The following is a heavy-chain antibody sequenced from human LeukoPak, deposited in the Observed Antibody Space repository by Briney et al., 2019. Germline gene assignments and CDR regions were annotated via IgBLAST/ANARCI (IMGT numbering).Heavy chain of an antibody. CDR1: RFTFSNYW. Sequence: PGGSLRLSCAASRFTFSNYWMSWVRQAPGKGLEWVANIKQDGCEKYYVDSVKGRFTISRDNAKNSLYLQMNTLRAEDTAVYYCARRRAVIPNTWFDLWGQGTLVSVSS. CDR3: ARRRAVIPNTWFDL. V-gene: IGHV3-7*05. D-gene: IGHD3-22*01. CDR2: IKQDGCEK. J-gene: IGHJ5*02.